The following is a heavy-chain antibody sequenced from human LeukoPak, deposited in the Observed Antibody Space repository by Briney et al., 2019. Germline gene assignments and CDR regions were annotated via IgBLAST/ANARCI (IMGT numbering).Heavy chain of an antibody. CDR3: GRGGSTGSWFNY. J-gene: IGHJ4*02. CDR1: GFTFSSFS. D-gene: IGHD6-13*01. CDR2: IHETSSPI. V-gene: IGHV3-48*01. Sequence: GGSLRLSCAASGFTFSSFSMTWVRQAPGKGLEWISYIHETSSPIYYADSVKGRFTVPRDNAKNSLYLQMNSLRAEDTAVYYCGRGGSTGSWFNYWGQGTLVTVSS.